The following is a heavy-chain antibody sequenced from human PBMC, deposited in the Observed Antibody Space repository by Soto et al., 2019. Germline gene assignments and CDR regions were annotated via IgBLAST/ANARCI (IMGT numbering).Heavy chain of an antibody. J-gene: IGHJ6*02. D-gene: IGHD1-1*01. CDR1: GYTFTGYY. CDR3: ALVGDRYNWADYYYCTDV. V-gene: IGHV1-2*02. CDR2: INPNSGGT. Sequence: AAVKVSYKGSGYTFTGYYMHWVRQALGQVLEWMGWINPNSGGTKYAQKFQGSVAMTSDTSISTAYMELSRLGCDDTAVYYCALVGDRYNWADYYYCTDVWGQGTTVIACS.